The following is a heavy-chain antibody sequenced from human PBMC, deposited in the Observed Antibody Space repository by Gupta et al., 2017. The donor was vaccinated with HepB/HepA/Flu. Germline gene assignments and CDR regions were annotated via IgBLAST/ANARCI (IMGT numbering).Heavy chain of an antibody. V-gene: IGHV3-33*01. D-gene: IGHD2-2*01. CDR2: IWYDGSNK. CDR1: GSTFSSYG. Sequence: QVQLVESGGGVVQPGRSLRLSCAASGSTFSSYGMHWVRQAPGKGLGWVAVIWYDGSNKYYADSVKGRFTISRDNSKNTLYLQMNSLRAEDTAVYYCARATWLCSSTSCYADYFDYWGQGTLVTVSS. J-gene: IGHJ4*02. CDR3: ARATWLCSSTSCYADYFDY.